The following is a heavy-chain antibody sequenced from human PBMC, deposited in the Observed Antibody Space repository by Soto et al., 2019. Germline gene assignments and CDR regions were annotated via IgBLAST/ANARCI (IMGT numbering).Heavy chain of an antibody. CDR3: ARDEYYYDSSGSPFGY. D-gene: IGHD3-22*01. V-gene: IGHV3-33*01. CDR1: GFTFSSYG. Sequence: GGSLRLSCAASGFTFSSYGMHWVRQAPGKGLEWVAVIWYDGSNKYYADSVKGRFTISRDNSKNTLYLQMNSLRAEDTAVYYCARDEYYYDSSGSPFGYWGQGTLVTVSS. CDR2: IWYDGSNK. J-gene: IGHJ4*02.